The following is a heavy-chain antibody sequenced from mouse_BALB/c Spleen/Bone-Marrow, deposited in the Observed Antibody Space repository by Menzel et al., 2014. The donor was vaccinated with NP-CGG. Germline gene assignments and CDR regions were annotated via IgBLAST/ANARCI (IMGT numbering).Heavy chain of an antibody. V-gene: IGHV3-2*02. CDR1: GYSITSDYA. J-gene: IGHJ1*01. CDR3: ARSADWYFDV. CDR2: ISYSGST. Sequence: EVQLQQSGPGLVKPSQSLSLTCTVTGYSITSDYAWHWIRQFPGNKLEWMGYISYSGSTSYYPSLKGRISITRDTSKNQFFLQLNSVTTEDTATYYCARSADWYFDVWGAGTTVTVSS.